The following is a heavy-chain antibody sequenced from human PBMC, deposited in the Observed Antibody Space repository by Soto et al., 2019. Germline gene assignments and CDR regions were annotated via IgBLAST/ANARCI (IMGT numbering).Heavy chain of an antibody. CDR1: GFTFSSYA. J-gene: IGHJ4*02. CDR3: AKGKYGSGTYDNYFDY. V-gene: IGHV3-23*01. D-gene: IGHD3-10*01. Sequence: EVPLLESGGGLVQPGGSLRLSCAASGFTFSSYAMSWVRQAPGKGLEWVSSISGRGGSTYYADSVKGRFTISRDNSKNTLYLQINSLRAEDTAVYYCAKGKYGSGTYDNYFDYWGQGTLVTVSS. CDR2: ISGRGGST.